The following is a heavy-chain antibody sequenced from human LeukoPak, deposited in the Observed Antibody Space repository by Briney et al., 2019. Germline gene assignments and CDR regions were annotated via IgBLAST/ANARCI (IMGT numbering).Heavy chain of an antibody. CDR1: GGSFSGYY. V-gene: IGHV4-34*01. Sequence: SETLSLTCAVYGGSFSGYYWSWIRQPPGKGLEWIGSIYYSGSTYYNPSLKSRVTISVDTSKNQFSLKLNSVTAADTAVYYCARGGVGSVSFSPWLDPWGQGTLVTVSS. CDR3: ARGGVGSVSFSPWLDP. J-gene: IGHJ5*02. D-gene: IGHD3-10*01. CDR2: IYYSGST.